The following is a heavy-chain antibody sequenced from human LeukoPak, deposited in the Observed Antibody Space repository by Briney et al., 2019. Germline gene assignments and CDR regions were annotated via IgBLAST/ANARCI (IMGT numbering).Heavy chain of an antibody. J-gene: IGHJ4*02. V-gene: IGHV3-73*01. CDR2: IRSKANSYAT. D-gene: IGHD6-13*01. CDR1: GFTFSGSA. Sequence: GGSLRLSCAASGFTFSGSAMHWVRQASGKGLEWVGRIRSKANSYATAYAASVKGRSTISRDDSKNTAYLQMNSLKTEDTAVYYCTSPGDWSSSWRLWGQGTLVTVSS. CDR3: TSPGDWSSSWRL.